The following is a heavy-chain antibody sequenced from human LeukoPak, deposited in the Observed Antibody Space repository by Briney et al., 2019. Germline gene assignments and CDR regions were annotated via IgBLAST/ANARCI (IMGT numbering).Heavy chain of an antibody. CDR2: ISYDGGND. J-gene: IGHJ6*02. CDR1: GFTFNNDA. CDR3: ARDRNGMDV. Sequence: PGRSLGLSCAASGFTFNNDAMHWVRQAPGKGLEWVAVISYDGGNDYFADSVKGRFTISRDNSKNTLYLQMNSLRAEDTAVYYCARDRNGMDVWGQGTTVTVSS. V-gene: IGHV3-30-3*01.